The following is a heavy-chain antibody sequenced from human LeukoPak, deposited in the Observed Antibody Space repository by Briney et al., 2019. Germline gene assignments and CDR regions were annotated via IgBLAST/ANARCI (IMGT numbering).Heavy chain of an antibody. CDR3: ARESLGSYNRVVIVARGHDAFDI. CDR2: INPSGGST. Sequence: ASLKRSCKASGYTFTSYYMHWVRQAPGQGLEWLVIINPSGGSTSYAQKFQGRVTMTRDTSTSTVYMELNSLRFEDTAVYYCARESLGSYNRVVIVARGHDAFDIWGQGPMVTV. D-gene: IGHD3-3*01. CDR1: GYTFTSYY. J-gene: IGHJ3*02. V-gene: IGHV1-46*01.